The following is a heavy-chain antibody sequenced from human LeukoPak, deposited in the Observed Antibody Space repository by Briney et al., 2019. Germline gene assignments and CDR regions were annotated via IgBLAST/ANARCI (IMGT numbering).Heavy chain of an antibody. D-gene: IGHD6-13*01. CDR1: GGSINSDY. Sequence: SETLSLTCTVSGGSINSDYWIWIRQPAGKGLEWIGRIHTGGGINSNPSLKSRVTMPVDTSKNQFSLKLTSVTAADTAVYYCARGMITAGGLHYWGQGTLVTVSS. V-gene: IGHV4-4*07. CDR2: IHTGGGI. J-gene: IGHJ4*02. CDR3: ARGMITAGGLHY.